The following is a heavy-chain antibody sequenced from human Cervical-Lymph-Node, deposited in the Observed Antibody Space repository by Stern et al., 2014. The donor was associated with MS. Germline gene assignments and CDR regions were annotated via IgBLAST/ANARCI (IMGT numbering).Heavy chain of an antibody. J-gene: IGHJ6*02. CDR1: GFTFSSYW. D-gene: IGHD5-18*01. CDR3: AREGTASGYYYGMDV. V-gene: IGHV3-74*01. Sequence: EVQLVESGGGLVQPGGSLRLSCAASGFTFSSYWMHWVRQAPGKGLVWVSRTNSDGSSTSYADSVKGRFTISRDNAKNTLYLQMNSLRAEDTAVYYCAREGTASGYYYGMDVWGQGTTVTVSS. CDR2: TNSDGSST.